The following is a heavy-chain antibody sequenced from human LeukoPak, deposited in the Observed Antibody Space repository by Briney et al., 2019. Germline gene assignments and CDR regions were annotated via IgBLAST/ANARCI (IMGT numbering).Heavy chain of an antibody. CDR1: GYSISSGYY. Sequence: SETLSLTCAVSGYSISSGYYWGWIRQPPGKGLEWIGSIYHSGSTYYNPSLKSRVTISVDTSKNQFSLKLSSVTAADTAVYYCARLFSSGLYYFDYWGQGTLVTVSS. CDR3: ARLFSSGLYYFDY. J-gene: IGHJ4*02. CDR2: IYHSGST. D-gene: IGHD6-19*01. V-gene: IGHV4-38-2*01.